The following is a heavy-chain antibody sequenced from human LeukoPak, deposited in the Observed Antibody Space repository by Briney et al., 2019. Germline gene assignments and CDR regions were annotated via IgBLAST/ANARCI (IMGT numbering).Heavy chain of an antibody. Sequence: GGSLRLSCAASGFTFSSYGMHWVRQAPGKGLEWVAFIRYDGSNKYYADSVKGRFTISRDNSRNTLYLQMNSLRAEDTAVYYCAKGAPSIAAEGLFDYWGQGTLVTVSS. CDR3: AKGAPSIAAEGLFDY. D-gene: IGHD6-13*01. V-gene: IGHV3-30*02. J-gene: IGHJ4*02. CDR2: IRYDGSNK. CDR1: GFTFSSYG.